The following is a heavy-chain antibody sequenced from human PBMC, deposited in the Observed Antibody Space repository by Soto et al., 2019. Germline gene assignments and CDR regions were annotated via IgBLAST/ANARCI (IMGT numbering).Heavy chain of an antibody. J-gene: IGHJ5*02. V-gene: IGHV4-59*01. D-gene: IGHD6-19*01. CDR3: ARDLGGWYWFDP. Sequence: QVQLQESGPRLVKPSETLSLTCTVSGGSISSYYWNWIRQPPGKGLQWIGYIYSSGSTMYNPSLKSRVTMSVDTSKNQFSLKLNSVTAADTAVYYCARDLGGWYWFDPWGQGTLVTVFS. CDR1: GGSISSYY. CDR2: IYSSGST.